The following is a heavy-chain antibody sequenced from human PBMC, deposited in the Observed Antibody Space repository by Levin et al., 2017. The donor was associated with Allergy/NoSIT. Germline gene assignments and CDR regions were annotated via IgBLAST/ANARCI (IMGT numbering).Heavy chain of an antibody. CDR3: AASDIAAAGKGDDY. Sequence: TSETLSLTCAVYGGSFSGYYWSWIRQPPGKGLEWIGEINHSGSTNYNPSLKSRVTISVDTSKNQFSLKLSSVTAADTAVYYCAASDIAAAGKGDDYWGQGTLVTVSS. D-gene: IGHD6-13*01. CDR2: INHSGST. V-gene: IGHV4-34*01. CDR1: GGSFSGYY. J-gene: IGHJ4*02.